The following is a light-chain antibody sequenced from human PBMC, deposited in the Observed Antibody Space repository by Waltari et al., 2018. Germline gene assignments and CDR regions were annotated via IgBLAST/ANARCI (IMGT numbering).Light chain of an antibody. V-gene: IGLV2-23*02. J-gene: IGLJ2*01. CDR2: DVT. CDR3: CSYAGNNYVL. Sequence: QSALTQPASVSGSPGQSITISCTGTRPDIGVSDYVSWYQHHPGKAPKVMIYDVTKRPSGVSNRFSGSKSGNTASLTISGLQAEDEADYYCCSYAGNNYVLFGGGTKLTVL. CDR1: RPDIGVSDY.